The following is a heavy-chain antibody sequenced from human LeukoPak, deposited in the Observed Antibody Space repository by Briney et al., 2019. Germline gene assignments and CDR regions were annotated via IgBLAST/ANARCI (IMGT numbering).Heavy chain of an antibody. CDR2: IYHSGST. Sequence: PSETLSLTCTVSGYSISSGYYWGWIRQPPGKGLEWIGSIYHSGSTYYNPSLKSRVTISVDTSKNQFSLKLSSVTAADTAVYYCARAIGGYSKYYYYYYYMDVWGKGTTVTISS. J-gene: IGHJ6*03. CDR3: ARAIGGYSKYYYYYYYMDV. CDR1: GYSISSGYY. D-gene: IGHD5-24*01. V-gene: IGHV4-38-2*02.